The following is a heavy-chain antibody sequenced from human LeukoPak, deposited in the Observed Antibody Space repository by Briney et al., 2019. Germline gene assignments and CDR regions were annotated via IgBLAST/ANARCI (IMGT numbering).Heavy chain of an antibody. CDR1: GFSFGDYS. CDR2: IGSSSGYI. Sequence: GGSLRLSCAASGFSFGDYSMSWVRQAPGKGLERVSSIGSSSGYIYYADSVKGRFTISRDNAKNSLYLQMNSLRAEDTALYYCASLDYYYDSSGYYLDFWGQGTLVTVSS. J-gene: IGHJ4*02. V-gene: IGHV3-21*01. D-gene: IGHD3-22*01. CDR3: ASLDYYYDSSGYYLDF.